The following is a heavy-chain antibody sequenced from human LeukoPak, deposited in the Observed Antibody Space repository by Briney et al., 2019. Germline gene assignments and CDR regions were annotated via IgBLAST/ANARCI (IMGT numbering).Heavy chain of an antibody. CDR2: IYYSGST. CDR3: ARGRDWLPGIDP. J-gene: IGHJ5*02. V-gene: IGHV4-59*01. D-gene: IGHD3/OR15-3a*01. Sequence: SETLSLTCSVSDDSITMYYWTWIRQPPGKGLEWIGYIYYSGSTNYNPSLKSRVTISVDTSKNQFSLKLSSVTAADTAMYYCARGRDWLPGIDPWGQGTLVTVSS. CDR1: DDSITMYY.